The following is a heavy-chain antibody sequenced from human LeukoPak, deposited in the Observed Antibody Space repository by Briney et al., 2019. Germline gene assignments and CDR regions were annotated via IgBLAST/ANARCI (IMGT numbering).Heavy chain of an antibody. J-gene: IGHJ4*02. CDR2: ISGSGGST. CDR3: VRDPSYSSGWYPYFFDY. V-gene: IGHV3-23*01. CDR1: GFTFSSYA. D-gene: IGHD6-13*01. Sequence: PGGSLRLSCAASGFTFSSYAMSWVRQAPGKGLEWVSAISGSGGSTYYADSVKGRFTISRDNSKNTLYLQMNSLRAEDTAVYYCVRDPSYSSGWYPYFFDYWGQGTQVTVSS.